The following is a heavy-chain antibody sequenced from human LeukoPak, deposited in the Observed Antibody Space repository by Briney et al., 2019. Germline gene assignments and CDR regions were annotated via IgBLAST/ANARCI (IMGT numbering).Heavy chain of an antibody. J-gene: IGHJ4*02. CDR1: GFTFSHYE. CDR3: ARVVGYYGSGNYYFDY. D-gene: IGHD3-10*01. CDR2: ISTSGGTT. V-gene: IGHV3-48*03. Sequence: PGGSLRLSCAASGFTFSHYEMNWVRQAPGMGLQWLSYISTSGGTTYYADTVKGRFTVPRDNAKNSLCLQMNSLRVEDTAVYYRARVVGYYGSGNYYFDYWGQGTLVTVSS.